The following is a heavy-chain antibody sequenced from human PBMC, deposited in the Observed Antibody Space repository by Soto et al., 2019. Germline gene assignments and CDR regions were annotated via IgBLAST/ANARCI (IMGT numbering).Heavy chain of an antibody. CDR2: INPGGGST. CDR1: GYTFTSYY. D-gene: IGHD5-18*01. CDR3: ARGEYSYGMPYYFDY. Sequence: ASVKVSCKASGYTFTSYYMHWVRQAPGQGLEWMGIINPGGGSTGYAQKVQGRVSMTRDTSTSTVYMELSSLRSEDTAVYYCARGEYSYGMPYYFDYWGQGTLVTVSS. V-gene: IGHV1-46*01. J-gene: IGHJ4*02.